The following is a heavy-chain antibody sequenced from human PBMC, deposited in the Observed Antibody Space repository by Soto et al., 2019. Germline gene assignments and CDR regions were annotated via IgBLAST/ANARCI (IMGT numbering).Heavy chain of an antibody. CDR3: PKVASGSYDWFDP. CDR1: KFSFSGYW. V-gene: IGHV3-74*01. Sequence: EVQLVESGGGLVQPGGSLRLSCAASKFSFSGYWMHWVRQAPGKGLMWVSRVNPDGSTTTYADSVNGRFTISRDNAKNTVFVQMNSLRADDTAVYYCPKVASGSYDWFDPWGQGTLVTVSS. J-gene: IGHJ5*02. CDR2: VNPDGSTT. D-gene: IGHD1-26*01.